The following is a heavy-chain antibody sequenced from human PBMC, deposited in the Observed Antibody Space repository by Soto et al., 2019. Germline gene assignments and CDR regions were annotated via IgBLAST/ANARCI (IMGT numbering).Heavy chain of an antibody. V-gene: IGHV1-3*01. CDR1: GYTFTSYA. J-gene: IGHJ4*02. CDR2: INAGNGNT. Sequence: QVKLVQSGAEVKKPGASVKVSCKASGYTFTSYAMHWVRQAPGQRLEWMGWINAGNGNTKYSQKFQGRVTITRDTSASTAYVELSSLRSDDTAVYYCARVLQADYWGQGTLVTVSS. CDR3: ARVLQADY.